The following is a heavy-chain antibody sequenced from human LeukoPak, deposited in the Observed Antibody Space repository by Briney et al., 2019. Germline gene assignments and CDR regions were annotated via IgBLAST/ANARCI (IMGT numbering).Heavy chain of an antibody. CDR1: GFSFSSYD. V-gene: IGHV3-23*01. CDR2: ISGSGGSR. Sequence: PGGSLRLSCAASGFSFSSYDMSWVRQAPGKGLEWVSGISGSGGSRYYADSVRGRFTISRDNSKNTLYLQMNRLRAEDTAIYYCAKATTAAEYYFDFWGQGTLVTVSS. D-gene: IGHD1-1*01. J-gene: IGHJ4*02. CDR3: AKATTAAEYYFDF.